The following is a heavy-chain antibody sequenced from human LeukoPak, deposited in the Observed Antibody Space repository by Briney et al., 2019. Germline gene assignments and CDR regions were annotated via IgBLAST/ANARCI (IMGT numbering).Heavy chain of an antibody. J-gene: IGHJ4*02. D-gene: IGHD3-22*01. CDR3: ARERGEVVITESNGYFDY. Sequence: PSQTLSLTCTVSGCSISSGGYYWGWIRQHPGKGLEWIGYIYYNGSTYYNPSLKTRVTISVATSKTQFSLKLSSVTAADTAVYYCARERGEVVITESNGYFDYWGQGTLVTVSS. CDR2: IYYNGST. V-gene: IGHV4-31*03. CDR1: GCSISSGGYY.